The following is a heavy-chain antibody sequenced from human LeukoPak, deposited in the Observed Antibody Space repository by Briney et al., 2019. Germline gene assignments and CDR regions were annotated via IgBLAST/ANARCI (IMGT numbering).Heavy chain of an antibody. D-gene: IGHD1-26*01. CDR1: GFTFSSYA. Sequence: HPGGSLRLSCAASGFTFSSYAMHWVRQAPGKGLEWVAVISYDGSNKYYADSVKGRFTISRDNSKNTLYLQMNSLRAEDTAVYYCAREGVGYFFDYWGQGTLVTVSS. J-gene: IGHJ4*02. CDR3: AREGVGYFFDY. V-gene: IGHV3-30-3*01. CDR2: ISYDGSNK.